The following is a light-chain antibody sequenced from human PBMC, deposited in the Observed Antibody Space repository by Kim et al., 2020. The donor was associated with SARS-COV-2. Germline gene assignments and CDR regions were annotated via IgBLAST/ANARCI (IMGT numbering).Light chain of an antibody. J-gene: IGLJ1*01. Sequence: SYELTQPPSVSVSPGQTATITCSGETLADKYACWYQQRPRQSPVLIIYEDTKRPSGIPERFSGSNSGNTATLTISGTQPMDEADYFCQTWDSSNAVFGTGTKVTVL. CDR2: EDT. CDR1: TLADKY. CDR3: QTWDSSNAV. V-gene: IGLV3-1*01.